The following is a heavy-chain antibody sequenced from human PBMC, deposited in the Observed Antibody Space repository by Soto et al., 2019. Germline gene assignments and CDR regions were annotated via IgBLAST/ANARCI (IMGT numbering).Heavy chain of an antibody. J-gene: IGHJ4*02. CDR3: ARAHAPTLPFDY. D-gene: IGHD2-15*01. Sequence: SETLSLTCTVSGGSMRNVYWIWIRQPPGKRLEWIGFIFHSGNAKYNPSLKSRVTISIDTSKNQFSLSLDSATAADTAVYFCARAHAPTLPFDYWGLGTLVTVSS. V-gene: IGHV4-59*01. CDR1: GGSMRNVY. CDR2: IFHSGNA.